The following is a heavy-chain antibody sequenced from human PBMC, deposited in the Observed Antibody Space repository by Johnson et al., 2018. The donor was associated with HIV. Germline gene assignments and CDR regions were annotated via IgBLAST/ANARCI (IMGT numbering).Heavy chain of an antibody. D-gene: IGHD6-19*01. J-gene: IGHJ3*02. Sequence: VQLVESGGGVVQPGGSLRLSCVASGFTFDDYGMSWVRQAPGKGLEWVSVIYSGGSTYYTDSVKGRFTISRDNSKNTLYLQMNSLRAEDTAVYFCAKSSIAVQDAFDIWGQGTMVTVSS. CDR3: AKSSIAVQDAFDI. CDR2: IYSGGST. V-gene: IGHV3-66*01. CDR1: GFTFDDYG.